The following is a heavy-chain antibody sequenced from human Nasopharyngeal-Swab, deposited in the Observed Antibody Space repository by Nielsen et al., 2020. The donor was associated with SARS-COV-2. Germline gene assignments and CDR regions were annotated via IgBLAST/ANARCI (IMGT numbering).Heavy chain of an antibody. CDR1: GFTFSSYA. J-gene: IGHJ3*02. CDR2: ISYDGGNK. CDR3: AKGWVVVVMDAFDI. V-gene: IGHV3-30*04. D-gene: IGHD3-22*01. Sequence: GESLKISCAASGFTFSSYAMNWVRQAPGKGLEWVAVISYDGGNKYYADSVKGRFTISRDNAKNSLYLQMNSLRAEDTALYYCAKGWVVVVMDAFDIWGQGTMVTVSS.